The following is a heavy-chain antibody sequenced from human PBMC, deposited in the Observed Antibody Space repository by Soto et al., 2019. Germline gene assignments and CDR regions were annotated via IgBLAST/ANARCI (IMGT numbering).Heavy chain of an antibody. CDR2: INAGNGNT. D-gene: IGHD6-19*01. J-gene: IGHJ4*02. CDR3: ARGECSGWFYYFDY. V-gene: IGHV1-3*01. CDR1: GYTFTSYA. Sequence: GASVKVSCKASGYTFTSYAMHWVRQAPGQRLEWMGWINAGNGNTKYSQKFQGRVTITRDTSASTAYMELSSLRSEDTAVYYCARGECSGWFYYFDYWGQGTLVTVSS.